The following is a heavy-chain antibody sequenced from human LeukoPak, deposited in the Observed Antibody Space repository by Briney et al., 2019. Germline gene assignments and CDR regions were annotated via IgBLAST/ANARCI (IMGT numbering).Heavy chain of an antibody. V-gene: IGHV4-4*09. J-gene: IGHJ4*02. CDR3: ASQNFFDGGGYHPSRF. D-gene: IGHD3-22*01. CDR2: IYPSGST. Sequence: SETLSLTCNVSGASISGFYWSWIRQSPGMGLEWIGYIYPSGSTNYDPSLKSRATISLDTSKSQFSLKLNSVTAADTATYYCASQNFFDGGGYHPSRFWGQGALVTVSS. CDR1: GASISGFY.